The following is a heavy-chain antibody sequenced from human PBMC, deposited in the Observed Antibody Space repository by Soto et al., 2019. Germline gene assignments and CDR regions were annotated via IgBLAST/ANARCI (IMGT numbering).Heavy chain of an antibody. J-gene: IGHJ4*02. Sequence: SETLSLTCTVSGGSISSNYWTWIRQPPGKGLEWIGYVYNSGSTNYNPSLKSRVTISKDTSKSQFSLKVNSMTAADTAVYYCARYRREAVAGYTLDNWGQGILVTVSS. CDR3: ARYRREAVAGYTLDN. D-gene: IGHD6-13*01. CDR1: GGSISSNY. V-gene: IGHV4-59*01. CDR2: VYNSGST.